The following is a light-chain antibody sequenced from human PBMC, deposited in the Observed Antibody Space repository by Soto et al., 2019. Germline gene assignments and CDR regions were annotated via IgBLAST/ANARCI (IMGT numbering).Light chain of an antibody. J-gene: IGLJ1*01. Sequence: QSVLTQPASVSGSPGQSITISCSGTTSDVGGYNLVSWYQPHTAKAPKLLISEGTQRPSGVSSRFSGSKSGNTASLTISGLQAEDEAAYYCCSYASSSSYVFGPGPKVTVL. CDR1: TSDVGGYNL. CDR2: EGT. CDR3: CSYASSSSYV. V-gene: IGLV2-23*01.